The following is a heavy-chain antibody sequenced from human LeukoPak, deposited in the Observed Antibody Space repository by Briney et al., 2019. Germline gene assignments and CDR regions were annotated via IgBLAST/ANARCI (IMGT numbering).Heavy chain of an antibody. CDR1: GFTFSSYP. D-gene: IGHD4-17*01. CDR2: ISGSGGSP. J-gene: IGHJ4*02. Sequence: PGGPLRLSCAPSGFTFSSYPMLYLRHAPGKALEWVSAISGSGGSPYYADSVKGRFTISRDNSKNTLYLQMNSLRAEDTAVYYCAKAQGDDYGDYWGRGTMVTVCS. V-gene: IGHV3-23*01. CDR3: AKAQGDDYGDY.